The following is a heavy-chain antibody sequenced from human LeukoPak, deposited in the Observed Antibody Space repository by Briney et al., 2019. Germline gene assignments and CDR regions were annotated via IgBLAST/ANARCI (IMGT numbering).Heavy chain of an antibody. CDR3: TRDPPAVLLGTYG. J-gene: IGHJ4*02. D-gene: IGHD2/OR15-2a*01. V-gene: IGHV3-66*01. Sequence: SGGSLRLSCTASGFSVTINYMNWVRQAPGKGLEWVSLIYSDGSTDHADSVKGRFTISRDKSNNMVYLQMNNLRVEDTAMYYCTRDPPAVLLGTYGWGQGALVTVSS. CDR1: GFSVTINY. CDR2: IYSDGST.